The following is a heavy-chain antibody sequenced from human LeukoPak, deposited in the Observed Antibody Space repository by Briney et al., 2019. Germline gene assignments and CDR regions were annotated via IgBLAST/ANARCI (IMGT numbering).Heavy chain of an antibody. CDR2: IYTSGST. CDR1: GGSISSYY. Sequence: SETLSLTCTVSGGSISSYYWSWIRQPAGKGLEWIGRIYTSGSTNYNPSLKSRVTMSVDTSENQFSLKLSSVTAADTAVYYCARGSRRYCSSTSCYTSDYWGQGTLVTVSS. J-gene: IGHJ4*02. V-gene: IGHV4-4*07. D-gene: IGHD2-2*02. CDR3: ARGSRRYCSSTSCYTSDY.